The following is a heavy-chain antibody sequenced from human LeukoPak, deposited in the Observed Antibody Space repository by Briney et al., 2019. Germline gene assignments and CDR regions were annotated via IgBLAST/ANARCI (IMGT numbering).Heavy chain of an antibody. CDR3: ARQGPYCDGGCYRDAFNI. Sequence: PSETLSLTCTVSGGSISSYYWSWIRQPPGKGLEWIGNVHHSGSAYYNPSLKSRVTMSLDTSKNQFSLKLSSVTAADTAMYYCARQGPYCDGGCYRDAFNIWGQGTMVTVSS. CDR2: VHHSGSA. V-gene: IGHV4-59*04. J-gene: IGHJ3*02. CDR1: GGSISSYY. D-gene: IGHD2-21*01.